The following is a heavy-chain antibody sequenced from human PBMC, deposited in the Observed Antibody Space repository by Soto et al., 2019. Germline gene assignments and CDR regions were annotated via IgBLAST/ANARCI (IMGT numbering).Heavy chain of an antibody. CDR3: ASSVPVDTAMVTSDY. CDR1: GGSFSGYY. J-gene: IGHJ4*02. V-gene: IGHV4-34*01. D-gene: IGHD5-18*01. CDR2: INHSGST. Sequence: QVQLQQWGAGLLKPSETLSLTCAVYGGSFSGYYWSWFPHPPGRGLGWIGEINHSGSTNYNPSLKRRVTISVDTSKNQFSLKLSSVTAADTAVYYCASSVPVDTAMVTSDYWGQGTLVTVSS.